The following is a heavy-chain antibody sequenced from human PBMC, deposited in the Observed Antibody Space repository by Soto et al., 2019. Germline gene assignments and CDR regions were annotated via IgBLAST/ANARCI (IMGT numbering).Heavy chain of an antibody. CDR1: GGTFSSYA. CDR3: ARFKRDPMRGSYYWDYYYGMDV. V-gene: IGHV1-69*13. Sequence: SVKVSCKASGGTFSSYAISWVRQAPGQGLEWMGGIIPIFGTANYAQKFQGRVTITADESTSTAYMELSSLRSEDTAVYYCARFKRDPMRGSYYWDYYYGMDVWGQGTTVTASS. J-gene: IGHJ6*02. CDR2: IIPIFGTA. D-gene: IGHD1-26*01.